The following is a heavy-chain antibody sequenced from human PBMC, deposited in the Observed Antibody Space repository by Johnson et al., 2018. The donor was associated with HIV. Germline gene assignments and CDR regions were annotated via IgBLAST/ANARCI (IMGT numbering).Heavy chain of an antibody. D-gene: IGHD3-22*01. CDR1: GFTFSNYD. Sequence: VQLVESGGGVVQPGRSLRLSCAASGFTFSNYDMYWVRQATGKGLEWVSGIGTAGDTHYADSLKGRFTISRENAKNSLHLQMNSLRVGDTAVYYCARGSRYTYDNDDAHLLHAFDIWGQGTRVTVSS. J-gene: IGHJ3*02. CDR2: IGTAGDT. CDR3: ARGSRYTYDNDDAHLLHAFDI. V-gene: IGHV3-13*01.